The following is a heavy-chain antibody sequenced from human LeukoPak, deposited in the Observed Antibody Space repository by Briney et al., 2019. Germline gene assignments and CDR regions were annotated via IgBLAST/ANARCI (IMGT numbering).Heavy chain of an antibody. V-gene: IGHV3-23*01. CDR2: ISASGAST. D-gene: IGHD3-22*01. CDR3: TKAPYNTNYYPFDY. Sequence: GASLRLSCAASGFTLSNYAMGWVRQAPGKGLEWVSTISASGASTFYADSVKGRFTISRDISKNTLYLQMSSLRAEDTAVYYCTKAPYNTNYYPFDYWGQGTLVTVSS. J-gene: IGHJ4*02. CDR1: GFTLSNYA.